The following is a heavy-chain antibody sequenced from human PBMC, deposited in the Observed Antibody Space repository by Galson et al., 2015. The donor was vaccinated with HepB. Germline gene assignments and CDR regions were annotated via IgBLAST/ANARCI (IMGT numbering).Heavy chain of an antibody. CDR2: IYSGGST. D-gene: IGHD6-13*01. CDR3: ARQSPHSSWYYYYYYMDV. J-gene: IGHJ6*03. CDR1: GFTVSSNY. Sequence: SLRLSCAASGFTVSSNYMSWVRQAPGKGLEWVSVIYSGGSTYYADSVKGRFTISRDNSKNTLYLQMNSLRAEDTAVYYCARQSPHSSWYYYYYYMDVWGKGTTVTVSS. V-gene: IGHV3-53*01.